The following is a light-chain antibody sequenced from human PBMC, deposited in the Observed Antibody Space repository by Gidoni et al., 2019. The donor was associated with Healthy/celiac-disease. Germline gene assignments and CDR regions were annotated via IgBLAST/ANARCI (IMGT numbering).Light chain of an antibody. J-gene: IGKJ2*01. CDR2: KAS. CDR1: QSISSW. CDR3: QQYNSYSPDT. V-gene: IGKV1-5*03. Sequence: DIPITQSPSTLSASVGDRVTITCRASQSISSWSAWYQQKPGKAPKHLIYKASRLESGVPTRFRGSGSGTEFNLTIRRRETDEFATYYCQQYNSYSPDTFGQGTKLEIK.